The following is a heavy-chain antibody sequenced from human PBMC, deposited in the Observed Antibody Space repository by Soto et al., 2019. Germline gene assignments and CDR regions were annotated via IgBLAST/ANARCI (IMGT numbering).Heavy chain of an antibody. CDR1: GGSISSYY. V-gene: IGHV4-59*01. J-gene: IGHJ5*02. D-gene: IGHD6-6*01. CDR2: IYYSGST. Sequence: PSETLSLTCTVSGGSISSYYWSWIRQPPGKGLEWIGYIYYSGSTNYNPSLKSRVTISVDTSKNQFSLKLSSVTAADTAVYYCARAQMGIAARTFDPWGQGTLVTVSS. CDR3: ARAQMGIAARTFDP.